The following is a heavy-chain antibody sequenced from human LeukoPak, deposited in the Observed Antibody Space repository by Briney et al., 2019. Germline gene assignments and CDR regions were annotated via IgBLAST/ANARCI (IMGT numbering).Heavy chain of an antibody. CDR2: INPNSGGT. Sequence: ASVKVSCKASGYTFTGYYMHWVRLAPGQGLEWMGRINPNSGGTNYAQKFQGWVTMTRDTSISTAYMELSRLRSDDTAVYYCAIGVPAAYDAFDIWGQGTMVTVSS. J-gene: IGHJ3*02. CDR1: GYTFTGYY. CDR3: AIGVPAAYDAFDI. D-gene: IGHD2-2*01. V-gene: IGHV1-2*04.